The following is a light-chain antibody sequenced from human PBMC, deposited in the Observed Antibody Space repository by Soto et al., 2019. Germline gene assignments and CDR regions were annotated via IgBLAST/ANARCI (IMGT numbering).Light chain of an antibody. V-gene: IGLV2-14*01. J-gene: IGLJ1*01. Sequence: QSVLTQPASVSGSLGQSITIACTGTSSDVGGYNYVSWYQQHPGKAPKLMIYEVSNRPSGVSNRFSGSKSGNTASLTISGLQAEDGADYYCSSYTSSSTPFVFGTGTKVTVL. CDR3: SSYTSSSTPFV. CDR2: EVS. CDR1: SSDVGGYNY.